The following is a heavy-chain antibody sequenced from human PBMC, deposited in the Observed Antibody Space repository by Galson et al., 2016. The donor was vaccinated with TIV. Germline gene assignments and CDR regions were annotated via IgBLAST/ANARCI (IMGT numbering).Heavy chain of an antibody. V-gene: IGHV4-59*01. Sequence: SETLSLTCSVSGGSINTYYWTWIRQPPGKALEWIGHAYYSGSTDYNPSLRSRVTISIDTSKNQFSLKLRSVTAADTAVYYCARDKSGYETVDLFYYYMDVWGKGTPVTVSS. CDR3: ARDKSGYETVDLFYYYMDV. CDR2: AYYSGST. J-gene: IGHJ6*03. CDR1: GGSINTYY. D-gene: IGHD5-12*01.